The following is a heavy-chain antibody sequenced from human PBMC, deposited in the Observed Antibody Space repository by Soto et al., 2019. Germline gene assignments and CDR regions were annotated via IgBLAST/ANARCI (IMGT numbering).Heavy chain of an antibody. CDR1: GGTFSSYA. Sequence: QVQLVQSGAEVKKPGSSVKVSCKASGGTFSSYAISWVRQAPGQGLEWMGGITPIFGTANYAQKFQGRVTITADESTSTAYMELSSLRSEDTAVYYCAMSGGSYYGGPRLNPDLGDCWGQGTLVTVSS. CDR2: ITPIFGTA. CDR3: AMSGGSYYGGPRLNPDLGDC. D-gene: IGHD1-26*01. J-gene: IGHJ4*02. V-gene: IGHV1-69*12.